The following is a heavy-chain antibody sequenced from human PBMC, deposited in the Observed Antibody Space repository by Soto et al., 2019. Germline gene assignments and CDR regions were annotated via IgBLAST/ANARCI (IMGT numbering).Heavy chain of an antibody. CDR2: ISSSGSDI. Sequence: GGSLRLSCAASGFTFSGYEMHWVRQAPGKGLEWLSYISSSGSDIYYADSVKGRFTISRDNAKNSLYLQMNSLRAEDTAVYYCARGYYDSTTDDYWGQGTLVTVSS. CDR3: ARGYYDSTTDDY. CDR1: GFTFSGYE. D-gene: IGHD3-22*01. J-gene: IGHJ4*02. V-gene: IGHV3-48*03.